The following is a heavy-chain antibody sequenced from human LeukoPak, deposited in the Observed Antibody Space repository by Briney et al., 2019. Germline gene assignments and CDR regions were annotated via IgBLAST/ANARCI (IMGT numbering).Heavy chain of an antibody. J-gene: IGHJ4*02. CDR3: AREADCSGGSCYTDY. V-gene: IGHV1-69*04. Sequence: SVKVSCKASGYTFISNGISWVRQAPGQGLEWMGRIIPILGIANYAQKFQGRVTITADKSTSTAYMELSSLRSEDTAVYYCAREADCSGGSCYTDYWGQGTLVTVSS. D-gene: IGHD2-15*01. CDR1: GYTFISNG. CDR2: IIPILGIA.